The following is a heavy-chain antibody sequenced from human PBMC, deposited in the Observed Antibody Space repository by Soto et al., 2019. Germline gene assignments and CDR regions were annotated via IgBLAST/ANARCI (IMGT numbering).Heavy chain of an antibody. J-gene: IGHJ6*02. Sequence: TLSLTCTVSGGSISSGGYYWSWIRQHPGKGLEWIGYIYYSGSTYYNPSLKSRVTISVDTSKNQFSLKLSSVTAADTAVYYCARDRGMAPYYYGMDVWGQGTTVTVSS. D-gene: IGHD3-10*01. CDR2: IYYSGST. V-gene: IGHV4-31*03. CDR3: ARDRGMAPYYYGMDV. CDR1: GGSISSGGYY.